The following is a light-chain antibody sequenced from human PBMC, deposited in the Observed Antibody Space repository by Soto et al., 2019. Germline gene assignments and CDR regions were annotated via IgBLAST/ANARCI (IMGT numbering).Light chain of an antibody. CDR2: DAS. CDR1: QSISTY. V-gene: IGKV3-11*01. Sequence: EILLTQSPVTLSLSPQQRATLSCRASQSISTYLAWYQVKPCQAHRLLIYDASSRATGVPARFSGSGSGTDFSLNISSLEPEDVAVYYCQQRSQWPPMTFGQGTRLEMK. CDR3: QQRSQWPPMT. J-gene: IGKJ5*01.